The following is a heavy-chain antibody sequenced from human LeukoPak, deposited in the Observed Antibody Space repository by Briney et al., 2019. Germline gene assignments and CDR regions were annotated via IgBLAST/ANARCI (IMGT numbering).Heavy chain of an antibody. CDR3: ARGSYDSSGYGPFDI. J-gene: IGHJ3*02. CDR2: IIPIFGTA. V-gene: IGHV1-69*01. D-gene: IGHD3-22*01. CDR1: GGTFSSYA. Sequence: SVKVSCKAFGGTFSSYAISWVRQAPGQGLEWMGGIIPIFGTANYAQKFQGRVTITADESTSTAYMELSSLRSEDTAVYYCARGSYDSSGYGPFDIWGQGTMVTISS.